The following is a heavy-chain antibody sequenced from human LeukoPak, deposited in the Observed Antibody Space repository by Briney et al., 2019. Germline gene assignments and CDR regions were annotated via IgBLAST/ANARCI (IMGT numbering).Heavy chain of an antibody. D-gene: IGHD3-3*01. V-gene: IGHV1-2*02. J-gene: IGHJ6*03. Sequence: ASVKVSCKASGYTFTGYYMHWVRQAPGQGLEYMGWINPNSGGAKYAQNFQGRVTMTRDTSISTVYMELSRLHSDDTAVYYCARDKDFDYMDVWGKGTTVTVSS. CDR2: INPNSGGA. CDR1: GYTFTGYY. CDR3: ARDKDFDYMDV.